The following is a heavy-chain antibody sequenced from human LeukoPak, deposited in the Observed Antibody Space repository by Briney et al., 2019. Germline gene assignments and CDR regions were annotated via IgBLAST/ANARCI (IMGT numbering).Heavy chain of an antibody. Sequence: SETLSLTCTVSGGSISSGDYYWSWIRQPPGKGLEWIGYIYYSGSTYYNPSLKGRVTISVDTSKNQFSLKLSSVTAADTAVYYCARGPEDDSSGYYAGYYFDYWGQGTLVTVSS. CDR1: GGSISSGDYY. D-gene: IGHD3-22*01. CDR3: ARGPEDDSSGYYAGYYFDY. J-gene: IGHJ4*02. CDR2: IYYSGST. V-gene: IGHV4-30-4*01.